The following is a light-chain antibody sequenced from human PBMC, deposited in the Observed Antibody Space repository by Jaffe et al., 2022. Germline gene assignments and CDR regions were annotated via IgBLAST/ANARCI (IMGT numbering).Light chain of an antibody. CDR3: ESRDSSGNHLV. Sequence: SSELTQDPAVSVALGQTVRITCQGDSLRSYYATWYQQKPGQAPVVVIYGKNNRPSGIPDRFSGSSSGNTASLTITGAQAEDEADYYCESRDSSGNHLVFGGGTKLTVL. CDR2: GKN. V-gene: IGLV3-19*01. CDR1: SLRSYY. J-gene: IGLJ3*02.